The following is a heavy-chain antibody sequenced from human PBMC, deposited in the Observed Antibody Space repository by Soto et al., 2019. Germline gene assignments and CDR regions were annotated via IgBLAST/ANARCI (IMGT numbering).Heavy chain of an antibody. D-gene: IGHD6-6*01. CDR1: GGSISSGGYY. Sequence: QVQLQESGPGLVKPSQTLSLTCTVSGGSISSGGYYWTWIRQQPGKGLEGIGYNYYSGINYYNPSLKSRVTISLDTSTNQFSLKLSSVTAADTAVDYCARGSSIAGLYYGMDVWGQGTTVTVSS. CDR3: ARGSSIAGLYYGMDV. V-gene: IGHV4-31*03. J-gene: IGHJ6*02. CDR2: NYYSGIN.